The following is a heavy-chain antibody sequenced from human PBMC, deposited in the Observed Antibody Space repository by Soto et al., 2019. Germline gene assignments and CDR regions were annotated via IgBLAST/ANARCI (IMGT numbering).Heavy chain of an antibody. CDR2: IRSKANSYAT. Sequence: GGSLRLSCAASGFTFSSYAMSWVRQAPGKGLEWVGRIRSKANSYATAYAASVKGRFTISRDDSKNTAYLQMNSLKTEDTAVYYCTRFPGGEGGDPYYYYYMDVWGKGTTVTVSS. J-gene: IGHJ6*03. CDR1: GFTFSSYA. D-gene: IGHD2-21*01. CDR3: TRFPGGEGGDPYYYYYMDV. V-gene: IGHV3-73*01.